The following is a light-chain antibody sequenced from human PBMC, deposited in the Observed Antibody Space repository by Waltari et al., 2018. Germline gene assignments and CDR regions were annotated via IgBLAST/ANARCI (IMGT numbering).Light chain of an antibody. V-gene: IGKV3-20*01. Sequence: EIVLTQSPGTPSLSPGERATLSCRASQSVSSALAWYQQKPGQAPRLLIYAASTRATGVPDRFSGSGSGTDFSLTISRLEPEDFAVYYCQHYVNLPVTFGQGTKVEIK. J-gene: IGKJ1*01. CDR2: AAS. CDR3: QHYVNLPVT. CDR1: QSVSSA.